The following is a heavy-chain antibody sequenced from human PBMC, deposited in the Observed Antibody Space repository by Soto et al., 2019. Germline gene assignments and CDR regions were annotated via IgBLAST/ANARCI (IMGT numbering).Heavy chain of an antibody. Sequence: GGSLRLTCTASGFTFGDYAMSWVRQAPGKGLEWVGFIRSKAYGGTTEYAASVKGRFTISRDDSKSIAYLQMNSLKTEDTAVYYCTRDTELLDYYYYGMDVWGQGTTVTVSS. CDR2: IRSKAYGGTT. CDR3: TRDTELLDYYYYGMDV. CDR1: GFTFGDYA. V-gene: IGHV3-49*04. D-gene: IGHD3-10*01. J-gene: IGHJ6*02.